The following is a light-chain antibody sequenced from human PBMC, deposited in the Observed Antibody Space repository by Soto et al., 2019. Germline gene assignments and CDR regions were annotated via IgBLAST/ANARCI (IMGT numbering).Light chain of an antibody. CDR3: QQYSASPRT. J-gene: IGKJ1*01. CDR2: HTA. CDR1: QRVSSNQ. Sequence: VLTQSPGTLSLSAGERGSLSCRASQRVSSNQLAWYQQKPGQPPRLLLYHTASRATGIPDRLSASGTGTDFTLTISRLEPEDFAVYYCQQYSASPRTFGQGTKVDIK. V-gene: IGKV3-20*01.